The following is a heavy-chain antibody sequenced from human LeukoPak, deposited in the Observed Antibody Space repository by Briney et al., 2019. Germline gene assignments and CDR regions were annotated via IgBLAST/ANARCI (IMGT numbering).Heavy chain of an antibody. J-gene: IGHJ4*02. Sequence: SETLSLTCTVSGGSISSYYWSWIRQPPGKGLEWIGYIYYSGSTNYNPSLKSRVTISVDTSKNQFSLKLSSVTAADTAVYYCSREGLGLFDYWGQGTLVTVSS. V-gene: IGHV4-59*01. CDR1: GGSISSYY. D-gene: IGHD6-19*01. CDR2: IYYSGST. CDR3: SREGLGLFDY.